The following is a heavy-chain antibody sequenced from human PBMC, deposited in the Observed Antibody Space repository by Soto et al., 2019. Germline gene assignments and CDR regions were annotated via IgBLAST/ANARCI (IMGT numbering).Heavy chain of an antibody. D-gene: IGHD1-1*01. V-gene: IGHV4-59*08. CDR1: GGSISNNY. CDR3: ARLAGNNLDY. CDR2: IYYTGST. Sequence: PSETLSLTCTVSGGSISNNYWTWIRQPPGKGLEWIGYIYYTGSTSYNSSFKSRVTISLDTPKNLFSLSLSSVTAADTAVYYCARLAGNNLDYWGQGTPVTVSS. J-gene: IGHJ4*02.